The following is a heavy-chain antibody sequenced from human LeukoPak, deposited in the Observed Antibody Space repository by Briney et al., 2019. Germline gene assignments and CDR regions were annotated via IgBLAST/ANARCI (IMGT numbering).Heavy chain of an antibody. CDR1: GYTFTSYA. Sequence: GASVKVSCKASGYTFTSYAMNWGRQAPGQGLEWMGWINTNTRNPTYVHGFTGRFVVSFDTAVTTAYLQIRSIKVEDTAVYYCARSYCSGGSCRIDYWGQGNLVPVSS. D-gene: IGHD2-15*01. J-gene: IGHJ4*02. V-gene: IGHV7-4-1*01. CDR2: INTNTRNP. CDR3: ARSYCSGGSCRIDY.